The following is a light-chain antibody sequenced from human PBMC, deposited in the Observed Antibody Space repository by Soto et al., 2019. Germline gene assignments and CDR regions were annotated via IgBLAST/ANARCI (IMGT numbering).Light chain of an antibody. J-gene: IGKJ1*01. CDR2: RAS. Sequence: EIMLTQSPGTLSLSPGERATLSCRASQIVSSSYLAWYQQKPGQAPRLLIYRASSMATGIPDRFSGSGSGTEFTLTISRLEPEDFAVYYCQQYGSSPRTFGQGTKVEIK. V-gene: IGKV3-20*01. CDR1: QIVSSSY. CDR3: QQYGSSPRT.